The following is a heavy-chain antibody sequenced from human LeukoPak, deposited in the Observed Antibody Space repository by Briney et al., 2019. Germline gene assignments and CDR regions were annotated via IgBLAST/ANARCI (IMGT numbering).Heavy chain of an antibody. CDR3: AKAKGDYDDY. CDR2: ISYDGSNK. J-gene: IGHJ4*02. V-gene: IGHV3-30*18. CDR1: GFTFSSYG. Sequence: GGSLRLSCAASGFTFSSYGMHWVRQAPGKGLEWVAVISYDGSNKYYADSVKGRFTISRDNSKNTLYLQMSSLRAEDTAVYYCAKAKGDYDDYGGQGTLVTVSS.